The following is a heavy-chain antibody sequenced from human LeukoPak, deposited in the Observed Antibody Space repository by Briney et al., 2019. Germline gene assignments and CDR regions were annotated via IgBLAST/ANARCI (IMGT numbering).Heavy chain of an antibody. Sequence: SETLSLTCTVSGGSISSSSYYWGWIRQPPGKGLEWIGSIYYSGSTYYNPSLKSRATISVDTSKNQFSLKLSSVTAADTAVYYCASEPYSNYDYYYYMDVWGKGTTVTVSS. CDR3: ASEPYSNYDYYYYMDV. CDR2: IYYSGST. V-gene: IGHV4-39*01. J-gene: IGHJ6*03. D-gene: IGHD4-11*01. CDR1: GGSISSSSYY.